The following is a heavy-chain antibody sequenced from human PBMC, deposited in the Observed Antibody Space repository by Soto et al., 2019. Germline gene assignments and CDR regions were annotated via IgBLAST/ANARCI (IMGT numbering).Heavy chain of an antibody. D-gene: IGHD6-6*01. J-gene: IGHJ6*03. Sequence: PSETLSLTCTVSGGSISSSSYYWGWIRQPPGKGLERIGSIYYSGSTYYNPSLKSRVTISLDTSKNQLSLKLSSVTAADTAVFYCARHRAARPYYYYYMDVWGKGTTVTVSS. CDR1: GGSISSSSYY. CDR2: IYYSGST. V-gene: IGHV4-39*01. CDR3: ARHRAARPYYYYYMDV.